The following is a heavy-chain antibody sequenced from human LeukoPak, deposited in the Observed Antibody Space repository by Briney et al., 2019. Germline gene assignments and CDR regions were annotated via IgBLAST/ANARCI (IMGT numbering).Heavy chain of an antibody. D-gene: IGHD1-26*01. V-gene: IGHV4-39*07. Sequence: PSETLSLTCTVSGSSISSSSYLWGWIRQAPGKGLEWLGSIYHSGSTFYNPSLKSRVTISVDTSKNQFSLKLSSVTAADTAVYYCARVKDRELTHAFDIWGQGTMVTVSS. CDR2: IYHSGST. J-gene: IGHJ3*02. CDR1: GSSISSSSYL. CDR3: ARVKDRELTHAFDI.